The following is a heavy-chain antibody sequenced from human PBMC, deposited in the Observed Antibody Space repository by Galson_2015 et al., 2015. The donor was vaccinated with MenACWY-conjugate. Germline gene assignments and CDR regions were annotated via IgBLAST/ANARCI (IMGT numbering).Heavy chain of an antibody. D-gene: IGHD4-17*01. CDR2: IKQDASEK. Sequence: SLRLSCAASGFSFSGSWMSWGRQAPGKGLEWVANIKQDASEKYYVDSVKGRFAISRDNAKTSLYLQMNSLGAEDTAVYYCSRGPRYGAFDVWGQGTMVTVSS. V-gene: IGHV3-7*03. CDR3: SRGPRYGAFDV. J-gene: IGHJ3*01. CDR1: GFSFSGSW.